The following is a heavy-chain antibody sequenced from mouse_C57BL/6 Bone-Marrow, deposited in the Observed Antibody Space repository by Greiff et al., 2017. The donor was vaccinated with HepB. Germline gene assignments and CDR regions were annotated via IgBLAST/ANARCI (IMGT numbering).Heavy chain of an antibody. Sequence: EVQLVESGGDLVKPGGSLKLSCAASGFTFSSYGMSWVRQTPDKRLEWVATISSGGSYTYYPDSVKGRFTISRDNAKNTLYLQMSSLKSEDTAMYDCARQGWDVDYYAMDYWGQGTSVTVSS. CDR2: ISSGGSYT. CDR1: GFTFSSYG. CDR3: ARQGWDVDYYAMDY. J-gene: IGHJ4*01. V-gene: IGHV5-6*01. D-gene: IGHD4-1*01.